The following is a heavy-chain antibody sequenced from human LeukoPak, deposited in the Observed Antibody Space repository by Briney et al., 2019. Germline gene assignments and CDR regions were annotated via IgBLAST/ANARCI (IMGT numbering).Heavy chain of an antibody. Sequence: GGSLRLSCAASGFTFSSYAMSWVRQAPGKGLEWVSAISGSGGSTYYADSVKGRFTISRDNAKNSLYLQMNSLRAEDTAVYYCARDNRFLEWLLQYWGQGTLVTVSS. CDR3: ARDNRFLEWLLQY. V-gene: IGHV3-23*01. CDR1: GFTFSSYA. J-gene: IGHJ4*02. CDR2: ISGSGGST. D-gene: IGHD3-3*01.